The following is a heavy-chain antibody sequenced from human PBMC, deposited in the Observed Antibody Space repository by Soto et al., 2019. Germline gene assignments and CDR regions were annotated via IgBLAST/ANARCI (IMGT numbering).Heavy chain of an antibody. CDR1: GYIFTNYY. CDR2: INPRDGST. V-gene: IGHV1-46*01. Sequence: QVQLVQSGTEVKRPGASVKLSCEASGYIFTNYYIHWVRQAPGHGLEWMGIINPRDGSTTFALKFQGRVTVTSDTSTSTVYMELSSLRSEDTAVYYCARDGYAYGPYNYFDPWGQGTLVTVSS. J-gene: IGHJ5*02. CDR3: ARDGYAYGPYNYFDP. D-gene: IGHD5-18*01.